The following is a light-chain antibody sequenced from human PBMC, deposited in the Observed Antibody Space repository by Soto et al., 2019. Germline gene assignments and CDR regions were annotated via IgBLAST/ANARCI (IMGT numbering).Light chain of an antibody. CDR2: GNS. J-gene: IGLJ2*01. CDR1: SSNIGAGYD. V-gene: IGLV1-40*01. Sequence: QSVLTQPPSVSGAPGQRVTISCTGSSSNIGAGYDVHWYQQLPGTAPKLLIYGNSNRPSGVPDRFSGSKSGTSASLAITGLRADDEADYYCQSYDSSLSGYVVFGGGTKLTVL. CDR3: QSYDSSLSGYVV.